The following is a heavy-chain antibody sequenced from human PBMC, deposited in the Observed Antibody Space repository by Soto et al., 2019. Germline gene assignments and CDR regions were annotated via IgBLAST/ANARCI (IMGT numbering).Heavy chain of an antibody. CDR3: ARDGIHTYYYDSSGYYWFDP. D-gene: IGHD3-22*01. Sequence: VKVSCKASGGTFSSYAISWVRQAPGQGLEWMGGIIPIFGTANYAQKFQGRVTITADESTSTAYMELSSLRSEDTAVYYCARDGIHTYYYDSSGYYWFDPWGQGTLVTVSS. CDR2: IIPIFGTA. CDR1: GGTFSSYA. J-gene: IGHJ5*02. V-gene: IGHV1-69*01.